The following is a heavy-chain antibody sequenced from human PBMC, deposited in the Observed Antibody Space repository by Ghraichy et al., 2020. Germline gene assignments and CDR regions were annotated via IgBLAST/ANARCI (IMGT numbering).Heavy chain of an antibody. J-gene: IGHJ4*02. CDR3: ARDGRRGYSSSCDS. D-gene: IGHD6-13*01. Sequence: GGSLRLSCTASGFSFSSYWMSWVRQAPGKGLEWVANIKQDGSEKYYVDSVKGRFTISRDNAKNSLYLQMNSLRAEDTAVYYCARDGRRGYSSSCDSWGQGTLVTVSS. V-gene: IGHV3-7*03. CDR1: GFSFSSYW. CDR2: IKQDGSEK.